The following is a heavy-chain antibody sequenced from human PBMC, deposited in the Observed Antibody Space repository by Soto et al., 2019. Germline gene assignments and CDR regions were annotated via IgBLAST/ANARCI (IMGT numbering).Heavy chain of an antibody. CDR1: GYSFSSYW. D-gene: IGHD6-13*01. J-gene: IGHJ4*02. CDR3: ARRKDVAAAGLDY. Sequence: GGSLKISCKGSGYSFSSYWISWVRQMPGKGLEWMGRIDPSDSYTNYSPSFQGHVTISADKSISTAYLQWSSLKASDTAMYYCARRKDVAAAGLDYWGQGTLVTVSS. V-gene: IGHV5-10-1*01. CDR2: IDPSDSYT.